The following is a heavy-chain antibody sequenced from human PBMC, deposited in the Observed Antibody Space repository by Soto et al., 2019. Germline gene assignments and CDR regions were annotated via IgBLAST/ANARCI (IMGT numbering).Heavy chain of an antibody. Sequence: QVQLVESGGGLVKPGGSLRLSCAASGFTFSDYYMSWIRQAPGKGLEWVSYISSSGSTIYYADSVKGRFTISRDNAKNSLYLQMNSLRAEDTAVYYCARDHSGGYDFWSGYYSYFDYWGQGTLVTVSS. J-gene: IGHJ4*02. CDR1: GFTFSDYY. D-gene: IGHD3-3*01. V-gene: IGHV3-11*01. CDR3: ARDHSGGYDFWSGYYSYFDY. CDR2: ISSSGSTI.